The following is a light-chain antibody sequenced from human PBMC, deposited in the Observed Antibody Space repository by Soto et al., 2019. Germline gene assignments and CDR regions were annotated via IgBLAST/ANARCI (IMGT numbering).Light chain of an antibody. CDR3: SSFVGGDSFDVI. V-gene: IGLV2-14*01. CDR1: TSDVGLYNY. J-gene: IGLJ2*01. Sequence: QSVLTQPASVSGSPGQSITISCTGTTSDVGLYNYVSWYQQHPGKAPKLMISEVSNRPSGVSNRFSGSKSGNTASLTVSGLRADDEAVYYCSSFVGGDSFDVIFGGGTKLTVL. CDR2: EVS.